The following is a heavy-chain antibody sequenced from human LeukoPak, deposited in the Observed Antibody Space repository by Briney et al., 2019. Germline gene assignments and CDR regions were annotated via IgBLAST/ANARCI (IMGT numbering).Heavy chain of an antibody. CDR3: ARDARGWFDP. Sequence: SSVKVSCKASVYTFISYGISGVRQAPGQGLEGMGWISAYNGNTNYAQKLQGRVTMTTDTSTRTAYMEMRSVTSDDTDVYYCARDARGWFDPWGQGTLVTVSS. J-gene: IGHJ5*02. V-gene: IGHV1-18*01. CDR1: VYTFISYG. CDR2: ISAYNGNT.